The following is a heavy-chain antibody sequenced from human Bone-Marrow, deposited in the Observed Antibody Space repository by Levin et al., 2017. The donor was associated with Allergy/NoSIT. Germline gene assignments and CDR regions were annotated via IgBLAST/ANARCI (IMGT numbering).Heavy chain of an antibody. J-gene: IGHJ4*02. CDR2: MSKDGSAK. Sequence: GESLKISCAASGFTFSSFTIHWVRQAPGKGLQWVAVMSKDGSAKYYADSVKGRSTISRDNSKSTLYLQLNSLRAEDTAVYYCARQSPQDASGLDFWGQGTLVTVSS. CDR3: ARQSPQDASGLDF. CDR1: GFTFSSFT. D-gene: IGHD3-3*01. V-gene: IGHV3-30*04.